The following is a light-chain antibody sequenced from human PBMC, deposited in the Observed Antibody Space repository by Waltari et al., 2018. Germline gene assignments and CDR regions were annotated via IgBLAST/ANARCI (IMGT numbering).Light chain of an antibody. Sequence: QSVLTQPASVSGSPGQTITISCTGTSSDGGDYYYVSWYQQHPGTAPKVLIYDVSKRPSRVSNRFSGSQSGNTSFLTISGLQPEDEADYYCNSYTDTTWVFGGGTKLTVL. CDR1: SSDGGDYYY. CDR3: NSYTDTTWV. V-gene: IGLV2-14*03. J-gene: IGLJ3*02. CDR2: DVS.